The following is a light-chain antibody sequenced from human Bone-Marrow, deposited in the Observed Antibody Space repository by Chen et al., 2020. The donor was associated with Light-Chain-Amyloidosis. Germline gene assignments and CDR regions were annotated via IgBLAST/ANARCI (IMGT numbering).Light chain of an antibody. J-gene: IGKJ4*01. CDR2: AAS. CDR3: QHSYSTALT. Sequence: DIQMTQSPSSLSASVGDRVTITCRASQSISSYLNWYQQKPGKAPKLLIYAASSLQSGVPSRFSGSGSGTDFTLTISSLQPEDFATYYCQHSYSTALTLGGGTKVEIK. CDR1: QSISSY. V-gene: IGKV1-39*01.